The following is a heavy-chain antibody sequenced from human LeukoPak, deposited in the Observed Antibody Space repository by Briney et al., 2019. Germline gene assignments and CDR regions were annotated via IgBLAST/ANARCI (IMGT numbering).Heavy chain of an antibody. CDR3: SRENGAFSPFGY. Sequence: PSETLSLTCTVSGGSISSSGYYWGWIRQPPGQGLEWIGEISLTGLTHYNPSLESRVTVSLGKSKNQLSLNLTSVTAADTAVYYCSRENGAFSPFGYWGQGILVTV. CDR1: GGSISSSGYY. D-gene: IGHD2-8*01. J-gene: IGHJ4*02. CDR2: ISLTGLT. V-gene: IGHV4-39*07.